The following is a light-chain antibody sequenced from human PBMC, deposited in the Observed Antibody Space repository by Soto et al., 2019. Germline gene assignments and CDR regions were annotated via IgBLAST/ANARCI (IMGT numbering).Light chain of an antibody. CDR3: QHMRT. V-gene: IGKV1-5*01. Sequence: DIQMTQSPSTLSASIGDRVTITCRASQNINNWIAWYQQKPGKAPKFLIYDASTLESGVLSRFSGSGFGTEFSLTISSLQPDDFGSYYYQHMRTFGQGTKVDIK. J-gene: IGKJ1*01. CDR2: DAS. CDR1: QNINNW.